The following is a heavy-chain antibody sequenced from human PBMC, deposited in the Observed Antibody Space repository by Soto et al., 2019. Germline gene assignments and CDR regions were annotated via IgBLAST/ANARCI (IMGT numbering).Heavy chain of an antibody. CDR1: GFTFSSYG. Sequence: QVQLLESGGGVVQPGRSLRLSCAASGFTFSSYGMHWVRQAPGKGLEWVAVISYDGSNKYYADSVKGRFTISRDNSKNTLYLQMNSLRAEDTAVYYCAKGLSYGDYFRYYYYGMDVWGQGTTATVSS. CDR2: ISYDGSNK. CDR3: AKGLSYGDYFRYYYYGMDV. V-gene: IGHV3-30*18. J-gene: IGHJ6*02. D-gene: IGHD4-17*01.